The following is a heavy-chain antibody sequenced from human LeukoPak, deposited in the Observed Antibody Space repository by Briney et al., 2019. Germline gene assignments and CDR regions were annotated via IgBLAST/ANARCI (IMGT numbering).Heavy chain of an antibody. D-gene: IGHD2-21*02. CDR2: ISGSGGTT. CDR1: GFTFSSYA. V-gene: IGHV3-23*01. J-gene: IGHJ4*02. Sequence: GKSLRLSCAASGFTFSSYAMSWVSQAPGKGLEWVSAISGSGGTTYYADSVKGRFTVSRDNSKNTLYLQMNSLRAEDTALYYCAREGPDMTASHFDYWGQGTLVTVSS. CDR3: AREGPDMTASHFDY.